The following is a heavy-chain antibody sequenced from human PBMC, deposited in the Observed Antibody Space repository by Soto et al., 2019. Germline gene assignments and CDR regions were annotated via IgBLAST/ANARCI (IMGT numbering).Heavy chain of an antibody. J-gene: IGHJ4*02. Sequence: PGGSLRLSXAASGFTFSSYEMNWVRQAPGKGLEWVSYISSSGSTIYYADSVKGRFTISRDNAKNSLYLQMNSLRAEDTAVYDCSRVGKYYDSSGYYYWGQGTLVTVSS. CDR1: GFTFSSYE. CDR2: ISSSGSTI. V-gene: IGHV3-48*03. D-gene: IGHD3-22*01. CDR3: SRVGKYYDSSGYYY.